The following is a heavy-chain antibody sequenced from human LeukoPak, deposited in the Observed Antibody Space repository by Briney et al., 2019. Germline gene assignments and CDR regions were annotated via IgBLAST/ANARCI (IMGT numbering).Heavy chain of an antibody. V-gene: IGHV3-48*04. CDR1: GVTFSSYS. CDR2: ISSSSSTI. CDR3: ADGGPDIVVVPAAIY. J-gene: IGHJ4*02. D-gene: IGHD2-2*01. Sequence: GGSLRLSCVGSGVTFSSYSMNWVRQAPGKGLEWVSYISSSSSTIYYADSVKGRFTISRDNAKNSLYLQMNSLRAEDTAVYYCADGGPDIVVVPAAIYWGQGTLVTVSS.